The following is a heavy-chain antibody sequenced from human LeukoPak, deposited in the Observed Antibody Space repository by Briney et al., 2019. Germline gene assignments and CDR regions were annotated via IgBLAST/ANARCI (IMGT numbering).Heavy chain of an antibody. Sequence: PSETLSLTCTVSGGSISSYYWSWIRQPPGKGLEWIGYIYYSGSTNYNPSLKSRVTISVDTSKNQFSLKLSSVTAADTAVYYCARHKSGASYYDILTGYALFDYWGQGTLVTVSS. CDR3: ARHKSGASYYDILTGYALFDY. CDR2: IYYSGST. D-gene: IGHD3-9*01. V-gene: IGHV4-59*08. J-gene: IGHJ4*02. CDR1: GGSISSYY.